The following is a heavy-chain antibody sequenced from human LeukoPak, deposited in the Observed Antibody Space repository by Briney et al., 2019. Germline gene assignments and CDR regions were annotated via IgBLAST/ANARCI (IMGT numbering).Heavy chain of an antibody. Sequence: GGSLRLSCAASGFTFSSYGMHWVRQAPGKGLEWVAVIWYDGSKKYYAASVKGRFTISRDNSKNTLYLQMNSLRAEDTAVYYCARAHPAGPFDYWGQGTLVTVSS. CDR2: IWYDGSKK. CDR3: ARAHPAGPFDY. J-gene: IGHJ4*02. V-gene: IGHV3-33*08. D-gene: IGHD1-1*01. CDR1: GFTFSSYG.